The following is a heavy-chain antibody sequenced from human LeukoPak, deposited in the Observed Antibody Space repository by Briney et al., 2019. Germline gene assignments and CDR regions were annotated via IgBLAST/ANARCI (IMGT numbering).Heavy chain of an antibody. V-gene: IGHV4-39*01. J-gene: IGHJ4*02. Sequence: SETLSLTCTVSGGSISSSSYYWGWIRQPPGKGLEWIGSIYYSGGTYYNPSLRSRVTISVDTSKNQFSLKLSSVTAADTAVYYCARVPPDYYDTSGHHYFDYWGQGTLVTVSS. CDR2: IYYSGGT. D-gene: IGHD3-22*01. CDR1: GGSISSSSYY. CDR3: ARVPPDYYDTSGHHYFDY.